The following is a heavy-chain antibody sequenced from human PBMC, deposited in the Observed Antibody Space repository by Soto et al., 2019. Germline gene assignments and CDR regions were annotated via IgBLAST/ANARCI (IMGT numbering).Heavy chain of an antibody. CDR1: GFTFTSSA. Sequence: SVKVSCKASGFTFTSSAMQWVRQARGQRLEWIGWIVVGSGNTNYAQKFQERVTITRDMSTSTAYMELSSLRSEDTAVYYCAADPRAGIAVAGSINGPWGQGTLVTVSS. CDR3: AADPRAGIAVAGSINGP. CDR2: IVVGSGNT. J-gene: IGHJ5*02. D-gene: IGHD6-19*01. V-gene: IGHV1-58*02.